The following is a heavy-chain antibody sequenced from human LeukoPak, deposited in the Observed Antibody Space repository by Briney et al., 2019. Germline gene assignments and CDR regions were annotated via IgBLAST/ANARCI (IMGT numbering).Heavy chain of an antibody. J-gene: IGHJ6*02. Sequence: PSETLSLTCSLSGGSISGSIYNWAWIRQPPEKGLEWIGNIYYGGRDYYNPSLQSRVTISADASKNQFSLKMTSVTAADTAVYYCARQSYTTAGARPVYGLDVWGQGTMVTVSS. V-gene: IGHV4-39*01. CDR2: IYYGGRD. CDR1: GGSISGSIYN. CDR3: ARQSYTTAGARPVYGLDV. D-gene: IGHD2-21*02.